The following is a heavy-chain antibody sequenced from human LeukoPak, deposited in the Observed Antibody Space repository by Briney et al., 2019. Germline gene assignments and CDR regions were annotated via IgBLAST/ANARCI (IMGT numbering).Heavy chain of an antibody. J-gene: IGHJ4*02. CDR1: GGSISSYY. V-gene: IGHV4-59*08. Sequence: SETLSLTCTVSGGSISSYYWSWIRQPPGKGLEWIWYIYYSGSTNYNPSLKSRVTTSVDTTNNQFSLKLSSVTAADTAVYYCARLGITMVRGVALDYWGQGTLVTVSS. CDR3: ARLGITMVRGVALDY. D-gene: IGHD3-10*01. CDR2: IYYSGST.